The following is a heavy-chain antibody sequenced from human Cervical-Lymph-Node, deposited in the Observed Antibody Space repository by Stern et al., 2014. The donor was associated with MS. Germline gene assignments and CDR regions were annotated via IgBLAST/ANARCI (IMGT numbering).Heavy chain of an antibody. D-gene: IGHD6-19*01. CDR2: ISGSGYST. J-gene: IGHJ5*02. CDR3: AKSEQWLVPNWFDP. Sequence: EDQLLESGGDLVQPGGSLRLSCTASGFTFSSYAMSWVRQAPGKGLEWVSSISGSGYSTYYADSVKGRFTISRDNSTNTLYLQMNSLRAEDTAVYYCAKSEQWLVPNWFDPWGQGTLVTVSS. CDR1: GFTFSSYA. V-gene: IGHV3-23*01.